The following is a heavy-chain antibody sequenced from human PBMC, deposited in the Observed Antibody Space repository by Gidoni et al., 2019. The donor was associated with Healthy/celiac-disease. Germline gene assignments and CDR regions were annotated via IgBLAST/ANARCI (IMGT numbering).Heavy chain of an antibody. D-gene: IGHD6-19*01. CDR2: ISWNSGSI. V-gene: IGHV3-9*01. CDR3: AKAGYSSGWSLFDY. CDR1: GFTFDDYA. Sequence: EVKLVESGGGLVQPGRYLRRSCAASGFTFDDYAMHWVRQAPGKGLEWVSGISWNSGSIGYADSVKGRFTISRDNAKNSLYLQMNSLRPEDTALYYCAKAGYSSGWSLFDYWGQGTLVTVSS. J-gene: IGHJ4*02.